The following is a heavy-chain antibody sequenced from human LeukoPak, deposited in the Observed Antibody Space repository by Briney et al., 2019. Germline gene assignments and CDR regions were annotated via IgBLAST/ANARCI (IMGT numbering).Heavy chain of an antibody. Sequence: GGSLRLSCAASGFTFSSYSMNWVRQAPGKGLEWVSYISSSSSTIYYADSVKGRFTISRDNAKNSLYLQMNSLRAEDTAVYYCARAPPGSFSFGIWGQGTMVTVSS. D-gene: IGHD6-13*01. CDR2: ISSSSSTI. CDR1: GFTFSSYS. CDR3: ARAPPGSFSFGI. J-gene: IGHJ3*02. V-gene: IGHV3-48*01.